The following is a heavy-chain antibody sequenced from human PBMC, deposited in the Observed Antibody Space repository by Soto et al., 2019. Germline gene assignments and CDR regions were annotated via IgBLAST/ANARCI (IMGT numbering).Heavy chain of an antibody. CDR3: ARYYFDSSGYSNSFVP. D-gene: IGHD3-22*01. CDR2: IHYSGRT. CDR1: GGSITSGAYY. J-gene: IGHJ5*02. Sequence: SETLSLTCAVSGGSITSGAYYWTWIRQHPGKGLEWIAYIHYSGRTYYNPSLKSRVTISVDTSNNQFSLKLSSVTAADTAVYYCARYYFDSSGYSNSFVPWYPGTLLAV. V-gene: IGHV4-31*11.